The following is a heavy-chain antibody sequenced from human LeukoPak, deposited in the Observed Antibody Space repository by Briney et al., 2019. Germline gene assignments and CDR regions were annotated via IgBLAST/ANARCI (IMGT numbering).Heavy chain of an antibody. D-gene: IGHD2-8*01. V-gene: IGHV3-7*03. Sequence: QXPXXXLEWVANIKQDGSEKYYVDSVKGRFTISRDNAKNSLYLQMNSLRAEDTAVYYCASQNGGIDYWGQGTLVTVSS. CDR3: ASQNGGIDY. CDR2: IKQDGSEK. J-gene: IGHJ4*02.